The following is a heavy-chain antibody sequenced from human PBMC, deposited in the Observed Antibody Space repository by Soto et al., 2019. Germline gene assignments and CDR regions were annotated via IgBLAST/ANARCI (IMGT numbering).Heavy chain of an antibody. CDR3: ARDRNKLWKNDAFDL. V-gene: IGHV4-59*01. D-gene: IGHD3-3*01. J-gene: IGHJ3*01. CDR2: IYYSGDT. CDR1: GGSMNSFY. Sequence: QVQLQESGPGLVKPSETLSLTCSVSGGSMNSFYWSWIRQSPGKGLEWLGYIYYSGDTKYNPSLQSRVSISVDTIKNQFSLRLSSVTAADTAVYYCARDRNKLWKNDAFDLWGQGTMVTVSS.